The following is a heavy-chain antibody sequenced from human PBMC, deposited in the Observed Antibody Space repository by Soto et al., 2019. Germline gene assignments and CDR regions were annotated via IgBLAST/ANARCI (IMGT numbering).Heavy chain of an antibody. CDR1: GDSMKSGDYY. D-gene: IGHD2-15*01. CDR2: IYYSGGT. J-gene: IGHJ4*02. CDR3: ARDVCYFYYSSDLCARHDS. V-gene: IGHV4-30-4*01. Sequence: PSETLSLTCTVSGDSMKSGDYYWNWIRQSPGKGLEWIGYIYYSGGTYYNPSLRNRVAVSVDTSRNQFSLKLTSVTAADTAVYYCARDVCYFYYSSDLCARHDSWGRGTSVPGS.